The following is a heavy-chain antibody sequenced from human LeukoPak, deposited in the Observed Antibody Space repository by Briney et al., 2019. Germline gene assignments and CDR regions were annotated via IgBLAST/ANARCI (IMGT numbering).Heavy chain of an antibody. Sequence: GRSLRLSCTASGFTFGDYAMSWVRQAPGKGLEWVGFIRSKAYGGTTEYAASVKGRFTISRDDSKSIAYLQMNSLKTEDTAVYYCTREAQYCSSISCFGMDVWGQGTTVTVSS. CDR3: TREAQYCSSISCFGMDV. J-gene: IGHJ6*02. CDR2: IRSKAYGGTT. CDR1: GFTFGDYA. D-gene: IGHD2-2*01. V-gene: IGHV3-49*04.